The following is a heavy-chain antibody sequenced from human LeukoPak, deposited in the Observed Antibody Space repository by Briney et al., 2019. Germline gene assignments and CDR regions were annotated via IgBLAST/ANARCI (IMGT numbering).Heavy chain of an antibody. D-gene: IGHD2-21*02. CDR2: ICSCDST. J-gene: IGHJ4*02. CDR1: GFSVSSNY. V-gene: IGHV3-66*01. Sequence: GGSLRLSCAASGFSVSSNYPSWVRQAPGKGLEWVSDICSCDSTYYADAVKGRFTISRDNSKNTLYLQMNSLRAEDTAVYYCARERDRGVTGPYFDYWGQGTLVTVSS. CDR3: ARERDRGVTGPYFDY.